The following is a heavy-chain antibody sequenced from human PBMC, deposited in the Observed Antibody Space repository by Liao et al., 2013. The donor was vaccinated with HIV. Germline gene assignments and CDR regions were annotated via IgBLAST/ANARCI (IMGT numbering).Heavy chain of an antibody. Sequence: QVQLQESGPGLVKPSETLSLTCTVSGGSISSYYWSWIRQPPGKGLEWIGYIYHSGSTYYNPSLKSRVTISVDRSKNQFSLKLSSVTAADTAVYYCARQKGAWGSRAFDIWGQGTMVTVSS. CDR3: ARQKGAWGSRAFDI. D-gene: IGHD7-27*01. J-gene: IGHJ3*02. V-gene: IGHV4-59*08. CDR1: GGSISSYY. CDR2: IYHSGST.